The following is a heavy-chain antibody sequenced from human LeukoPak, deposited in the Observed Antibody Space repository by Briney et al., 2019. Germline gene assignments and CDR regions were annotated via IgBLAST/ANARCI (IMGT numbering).Heavy chain of an antibody. D-gene: IGHD6-13*01. CDR3: ARGSVAAAGIYWD. J-gene: IGHJ4*02. CDR1: GGSISSSSYY. Sequence: SETLSLTCTVSGGSISSSSYYWGWIRQPPGKGLEWIGSIYYSGSTYYNPSLKSRITISVDTSKNQFSLKLSSVTAADTAVYYCARGSVAAAGIYWDWGQGTLVTVSS. V-gene: IGHV4-39*07. CDR2: IYYSGST.